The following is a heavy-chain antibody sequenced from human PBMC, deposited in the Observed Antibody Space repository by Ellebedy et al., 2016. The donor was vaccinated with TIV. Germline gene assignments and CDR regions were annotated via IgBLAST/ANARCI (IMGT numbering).Heavy chain of an antibody. V-gene: IGHV1-18*01. CDR2: IGAYNGNT. D-gene: IGHD3-10*01. J-gene: IGHJ6*02. CDR3: ARGLWFGELDV. Sequence: AASVKVSCNASGGTFSTSDISWVRHAPGQGLAWLGWIGAYNGNTNYAQKFQGRVTMTTDTSTSTVYMDLRRLRSDDTAVYYCARGLWFGELDVWGQGTTVTVSS. CDR1: GGTFSTSD.